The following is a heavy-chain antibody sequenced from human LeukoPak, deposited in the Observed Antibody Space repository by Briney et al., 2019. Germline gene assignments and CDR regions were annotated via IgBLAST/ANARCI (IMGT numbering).Heavy chain of an antibody. CDR3: ATVAPSGNWFDP. CDR2: IYYSGST. V-gene: IGHV4-59*01. D-gene: IGHD1-1*01. Sequence: SETLSLTCAVYGGSFSGYYWSWIRQPPGKGLEWIGYIYYSGSTNYNPSLKSRVTISIDTSKNQFSLILSSVTAADTAVYYCATVAPSGNWFDPWGQGTLVTISS. CDR1: GGSFSGYY. J-gene: IGHJ5*02.